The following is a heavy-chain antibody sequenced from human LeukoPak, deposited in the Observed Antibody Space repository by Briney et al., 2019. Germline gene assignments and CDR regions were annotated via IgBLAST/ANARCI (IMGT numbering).Heavy chain of an antibody. CDR2: ISSSGSTM. CDR1: GFTFSDYY. Sequence: PGGSLRLSCAASGFTFSDYYMSWIRQAPGKGLEWVSYISSSGSTMYYADSVKGRFTISRDNAKNSLYLQMNSLRAEDTALYYCARDGAVKWHRGIDYFDYWGQGTLVTVSS. CDR3: ARDGAVKWHRGIDYFDY. V-gene: IGHV3-11*04. J-gene: IGHJ4*02. D-gene: IGHD3-16*01.